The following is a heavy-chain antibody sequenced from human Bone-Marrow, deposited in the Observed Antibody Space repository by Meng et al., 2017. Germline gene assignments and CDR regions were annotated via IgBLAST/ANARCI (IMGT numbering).Heavy chain of an antibody. CDR3: ARHLSCSGAGCFFDF. Sequence: QLQLQESGPGLVKTSETLSLTCTVTVAPIGSSSYYWGWIRQPPGEGLEWIGVIYYNGVTYYKPSLKSRVTISADASKNQFSLKLSSVTAADTAVYYCARHLSCSGAGCFFDFWGQGTLVTVSS. V-gene: IGHV4-39*01. CDR1: VAPIGSSSYY. D-gene: IGHD2-15*01. J-gene: IGHJ4*02. CDR2: IYYNGVT.